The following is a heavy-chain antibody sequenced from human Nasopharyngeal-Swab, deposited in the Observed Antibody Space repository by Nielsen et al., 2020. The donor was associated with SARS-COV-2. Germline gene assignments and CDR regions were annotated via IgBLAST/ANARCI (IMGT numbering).Heavy chain of an antibody. D-gene: IGHD3-22*01. V-gene: IGHV3-11*04. Sequence: WIRQPPGKGLEWLSHISSSGINIQYADSVKGRFTISRDNAKNSLYLQMNSLRAEDTAVYYCSRANYYDDYWGQGTLVTVSS. CDR2: ISSSGINI. CDR3: SRANYYDDY. J-gene: IGHJ4*02.